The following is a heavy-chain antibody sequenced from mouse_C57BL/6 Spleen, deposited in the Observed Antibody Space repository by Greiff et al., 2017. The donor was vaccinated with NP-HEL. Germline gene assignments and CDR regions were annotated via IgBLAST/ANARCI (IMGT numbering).Heavy chain of an antibody. CDR1: GYTFTDYN. Sequence: EVQLQQSGPELVKPGASVKMSCKASGYTFTDYNMHWVKQSHGKSLEWIGYINPNNGGTSYNQKFKGKATLTVNKSSSTAYMELRSLTSEDSAVYYCARSDYGSSYPAYWGQGTLVTVSA. CDR2: INPNNGGT. CDR3: ARSDYGSSYPAY. D-gene: IGHD1-1*01. J-gene: IGHJ3*01. V-gene: IGHV1-22*01.